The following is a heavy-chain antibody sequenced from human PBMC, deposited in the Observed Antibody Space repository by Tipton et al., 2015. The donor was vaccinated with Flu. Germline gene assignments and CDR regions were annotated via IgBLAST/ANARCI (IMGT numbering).Heavy chain of an antibody. D-gene: IGHD3-10*01. J-gene: IGHJ4*02. V-gene: IGHV4-31*03. CDR1: GASISSSSYY. Sequence: TLSLTCSVSGASISSSSYYWTWIRQQPGMGLEWMGYISDRGKTYYNPSLNSRVTISLDTSKNQFSLVMNSVTAADTAVYYCAREIGGYNYLDFWGQGTLVIVSS. CDR2: ISDRGKT. CDR3: AREIGGYNYLDF.